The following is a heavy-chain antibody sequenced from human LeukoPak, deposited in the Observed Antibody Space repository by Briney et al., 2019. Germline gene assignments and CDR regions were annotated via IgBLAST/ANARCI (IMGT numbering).Heavy chain of an antibody. CDR2: INHSGST. V-gene: IGHV4-34*01. J-gene: IGHJ5*02. Sequence: SETLSFTCAVYGGTFSGYYWSWIREPPGQGLEWVGDINHSGSTNYNQSLKSRVTISVDTSKNQFSLKLSSVTAADTAVDYCARGHARGSGSHNTNWFDPWGQGTLVTVSS. D-gene: IGHD3-10*01. CDR1: GGTFSGYY. CDR3: ARGHARGSGSHNTNWFDP.